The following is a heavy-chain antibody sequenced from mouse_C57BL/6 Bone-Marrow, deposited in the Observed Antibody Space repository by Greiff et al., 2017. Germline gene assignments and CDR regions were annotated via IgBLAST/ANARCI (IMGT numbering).Heavy chain of an antibody. D-gene: IGHD2-10*02. CDR1: GFTFNTYA. V-gene: IGHV10-3*01. CDR3: VRYEEASIAY. J-gene: IGHJ3*01. CDR2: IRSKSSNFAT. Sequence: VQLKQSGGGLVQPKGSLNLSCAASGFTFNTYAMHWVRQAPGKGLEWVARIRSKSSNFATSYADSVKDRFTISSDDSQSMLYLQMNNLKTKDTAMYYCVRYEEASIAYGGQGTLVTVSA.